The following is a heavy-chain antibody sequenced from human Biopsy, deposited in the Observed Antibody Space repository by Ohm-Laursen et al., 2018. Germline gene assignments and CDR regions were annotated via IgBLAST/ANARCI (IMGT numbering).Heavy chain of an antibody. Sequence: SSVKVSCKASGGTFINYAISWVRQAPGQGLEWMGGIIPMFGTANYAQMLQGRVTISADESTSTSYMELSSLTTEDTAIYYCARVPAYPSIDGYYGLDLWGQGTTVIVSS. D-gene: IGHD3-9*01. V-gene: IGHV1-69*01. CDR2: IIPMFGTA. CDR1: GGTFINYA. J-gene: IGHJ6*02. CDR3: ARVPAYPSIDGYYGLDL.